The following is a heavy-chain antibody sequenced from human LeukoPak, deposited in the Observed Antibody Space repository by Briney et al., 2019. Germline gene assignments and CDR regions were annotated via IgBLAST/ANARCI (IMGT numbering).Heavy chain of an antibody. CDR1: VFTFSSFS. Sequence: GGSLRLSCAASVFTFSSFSMNWVRQAPGKGLEWVSYISSSGSTVYYADSVKGRFTISRDNAKSSLYLQMNSQRVEDTAVYYCARGNYDFWSWGQGTLVTVSS. CDR3: ARGNYDFWS. D-gene: IGHD3-3*01. V-gene: IGHV3-48*01. J-gene: IGHJ5*02. CDR2: ISSSGSTV.